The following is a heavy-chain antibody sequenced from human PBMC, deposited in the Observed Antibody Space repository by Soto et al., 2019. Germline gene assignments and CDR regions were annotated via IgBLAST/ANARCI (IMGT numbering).Heavy chain of an antibody. CDR2: INAYNGNT. CDR3: ARDVGYGLIDY. D-gene: IGHD5-18*01. J-gene: IGHJ4*02. V-gene: IGHV1-18*01. CDR1: GYTFTSYG. Sequence: QVQLVQSGAEVKKPGASVKVSCKASGYTFTSYGISXXRXXXXXGLEWMGWINAYNGNTNYAQKLQGRVTMTTDTSTSTAYMELRSLRSDDTAVYYCARDVGYGLIDYWGQGTLVTVSS.